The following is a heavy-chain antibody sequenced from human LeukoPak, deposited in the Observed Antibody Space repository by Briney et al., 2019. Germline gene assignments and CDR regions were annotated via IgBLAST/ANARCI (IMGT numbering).Heavy chain of an antibody. J-gene: IGHJ5*02. Sequence: PSETLSLTCTVSGGSISSYYWSWIRQPPRKGLEWIGYIYYSGSTNYNPSLKSRVTISVDTSKNQFSLKLSPVTAADTAVYYCARVPVGTWFDPWGQGTLVTVSS. CDR3: ARVPVGTWFDP. CDR1: GGSISSYY. D-gene: IGHD7-27*01. V-gene: IGHV4-59*01. CDR2: IYYSGST.